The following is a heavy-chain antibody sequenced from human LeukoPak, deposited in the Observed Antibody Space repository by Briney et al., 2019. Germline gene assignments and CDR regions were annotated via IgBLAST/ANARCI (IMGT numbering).Heavy chain of an antibody. CDR1: GYTFTGYY. Sequence: GASVKVSCKASGYTFTGYYMHWVRQAPGQGLEWMGWINPNSGGTNYAQKFQGRVTMTRDTSISTAYMELSRLRSDDTAVYYCARGENERITIFGYWGQGTLVTVSS. J-gene: IGHJ4*02. V-gene: IGHV1-2*02. D-gene: IGHD3-3*01. CDR2: INPNSGGT. CDR3: ARGENERITIFGY.